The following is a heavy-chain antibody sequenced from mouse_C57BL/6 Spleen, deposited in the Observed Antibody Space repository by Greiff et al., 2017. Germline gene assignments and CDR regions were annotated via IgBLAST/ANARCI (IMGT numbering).Heavy chain of an antibody. J-gene: IGHJ2*01. V-gene: IGHV1-4*01. CDR2: INPSSGYT. CDR3: ASSGCGTYFDY. D-gene: IGHD1-2*01. CDR1: GYTFTSYT. Sequence: QVQLQQSGAELARPGASVKMSCKASGYTFTSYTMHWVKQRPGQGLEWIGYINPSSGYTTYNQKFKGKATLTADKSSSTAYMQLSSLTSEDSAVYDCASSGCGTYFDYWGQGTTLTVSS.